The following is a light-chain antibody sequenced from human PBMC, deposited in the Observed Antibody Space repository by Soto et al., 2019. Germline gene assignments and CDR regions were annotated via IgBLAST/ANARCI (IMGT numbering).Light chain of an antibody. CDR1: QSISSY. V-gene: IGKV1-39*01. Sequence: DIQMTQSPSSLSASVGDRVTITCRASQSISSYLNWYQQKPGKAPKLLIYAASSLQSGVPSRFSGSGSGTDFTLTISSLQPEDFATYYCQPSYSTPLYTFGQGTK. CDR2: AAS. CDR3: QPSYSTPLYT. J-gene: IGKJ2*01.